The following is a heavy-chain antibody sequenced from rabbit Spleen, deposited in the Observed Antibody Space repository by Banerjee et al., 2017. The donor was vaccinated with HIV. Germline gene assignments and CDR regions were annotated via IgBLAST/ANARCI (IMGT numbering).Heavy chain of an antibody. CDR1: GFTLSSYYM. V-gene: IGHV1S45*01. Sequence: QQQLEESGGGQVKPGGTLTLSCKASGFTLSSYYMNWVRQAPGKGLEWIACIDTNDGDTDYANWPKGRFTISKTSSTTVTLQMTSLTAADTATYFCARNYVNAFDPWGQGTLVTVS. J-gene: IGHJ2*01. CDR2: IDTNDGDT. D-gene: IGHD1-1*01. CDR3: ARNYVNAFDP.